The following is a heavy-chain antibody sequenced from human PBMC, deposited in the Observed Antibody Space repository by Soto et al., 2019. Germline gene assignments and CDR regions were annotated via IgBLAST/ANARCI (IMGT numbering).Heavy chain of an antibody. CDR1: GFTFSNYA. V-gene: IGHV3-23*01. J-gene: IGHJ4*02. Sequence: EVQLLESGGDLVQPGGSLRLYCAASGFTFSNYALNWVRQAPGKGLEWVSLISATGGSTYYADSVQGRFTISRDNSKSTLYLQMNSLRAEDTAVYYCAKGPILGEWPPRGFDFWGQGTLVTVSS. CDR2: ISATGGST. D-gene: IGHD3-16*01. CDR3: AKGPILGEWPPRGFDF.